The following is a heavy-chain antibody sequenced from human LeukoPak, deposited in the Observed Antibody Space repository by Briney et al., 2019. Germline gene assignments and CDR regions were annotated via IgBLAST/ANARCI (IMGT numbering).Heavy chain of an antibody. Sequence: SETLSLTCTVSGGSISSYYWSWIRQPPGKGLEWIGYIYYSGSTNYNPSLKSRVTISVDTSKNQFSLKLSSVTAADTAVYYCARGYYYEGWFFDYWGQGTLVTVSS. CDR1: GGSISSYY. J-gene: IGHJ4*02. D-gene: IGHD3-22*01. CDR3: ARGYYYEGWFFDY. V-gene: IGHV4-59*08. CDR2: IYYSGST.